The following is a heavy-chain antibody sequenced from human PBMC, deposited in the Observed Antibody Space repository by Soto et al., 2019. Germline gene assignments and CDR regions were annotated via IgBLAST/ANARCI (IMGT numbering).Heavy chain of an antibody. CDR1: GYPFSKYG. Sequence: QLQLVQSGAEVERPGASVRVSCKAYGYPFSKYGISWIRQAPGQGLEWMGWIKPDNGDTNYAQKFQGRVTMTTDTTSNTAYMELRSLRADDTAVYYCATYYDAGFDPWGQGTLFSVSS. J-gene: IGHJ5*02. V-gene: IGHV1-18*04. CDR2: IKPDNGDT. D-gene: IGHD1-26*01. CDR3: ATYYDAGFDP.